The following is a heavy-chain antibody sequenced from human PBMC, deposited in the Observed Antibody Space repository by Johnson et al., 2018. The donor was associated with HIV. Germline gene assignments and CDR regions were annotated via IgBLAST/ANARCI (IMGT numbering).Heavy chain of an antibody. J-gene: IGHJ3*02. Sequence: QVESGGGVVQPGRSLRLSCAASGFTFSSYGMHWVRQAPGKGLEWVAVISYDGSDKYYADSVKGRFTISRDNSKNTLYLQMSSLKTDETAVYYCTKVWGFYYGQYHDAFDIWGQGTMVTVSS. CDR3: TKVWGFYYGQYHDAFDI. CDR1: GFTFSSYG. V-gene: IGHV3-30*19. CDR2: ISYDGSDK. D-gene: IGHD3-10*01.